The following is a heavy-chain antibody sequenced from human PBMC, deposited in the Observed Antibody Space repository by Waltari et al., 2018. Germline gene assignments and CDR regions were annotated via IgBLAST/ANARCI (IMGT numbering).Heavy chain of an antibody. D-gene: IGHD1-26*01. J-gene: IGHJ4*02. CDR1: GFTVSSNY. CDR3: ARGGGWVDY. Sequence: EVQLVESGGGLIQPGGSLRLSCAASGFTVSSNYMRWFREAPGKGLGGVSVFYSVGSTYYADSVKGRFTISRDNSKNTLYLQMNSLRAEDTAVYYCARGGGWVDYWGQGTLVTVSS. V-gene: IGHV3-53*01. CDR2: FYSVGST.